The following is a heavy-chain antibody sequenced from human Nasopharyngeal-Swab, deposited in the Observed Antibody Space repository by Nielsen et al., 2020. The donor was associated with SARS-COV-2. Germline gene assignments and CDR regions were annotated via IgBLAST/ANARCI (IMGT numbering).Heavy chain of an antibody. V-gene: IGHV4-59*08. CDR3: ARHGASGSFGDY. D-gene: IGHD3-10*01. CDR2: IYYTGST. Sequence: WIPQPPGKGLEYIGYIYYTGSTYYSPSLKGRVTMAVDTSKNQLSLKLTSVTAADTAVYYCARHGASGSFGDYWGQGTLVTVSS. J-gene: IGHJ4*02.